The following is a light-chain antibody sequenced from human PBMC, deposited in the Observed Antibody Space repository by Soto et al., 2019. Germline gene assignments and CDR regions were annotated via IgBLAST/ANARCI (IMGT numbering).Light chain of an antibody. CDR2: GAS. Sequence: IVLTQSPATLSLSPGEGATLSCRASQSVGTTLAWYQQKPGQAPRLLIFGASTRATGIPARFSGSGSGTEFTLTISSLQSEDFAVYYCQQYNNWPPITFGQGTRLEIK. CDR1: QSVGTT. V-gene: IGKV3-15*01. J-gene: IGKJ5*01. CDR3: QQYNNWPPIT.